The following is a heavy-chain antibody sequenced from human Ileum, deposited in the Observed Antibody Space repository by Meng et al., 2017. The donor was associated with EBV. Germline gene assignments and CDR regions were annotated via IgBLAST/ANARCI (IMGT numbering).Heavy chain of an antibody. CDR2: ISTNTGNP. CDR3: ARDSGYTRSWSGDY. D-gene: IGHD6-13*01. Sequence: QVQAVQSGSELKKPGASVKVSCKASGYTFTRNAINWVRQAPGQGLEWMGWISTNTGNPTYAQGFAGRFVFSLDTSVSTAYLQISGLKAEDTAIYYCARDSGYTRSWSGDYWGQGTLVTVSS. V-gene: IGHV7-4-1*02. J-gene: IGHJ4*02. CDR1: GYTFTRNA.